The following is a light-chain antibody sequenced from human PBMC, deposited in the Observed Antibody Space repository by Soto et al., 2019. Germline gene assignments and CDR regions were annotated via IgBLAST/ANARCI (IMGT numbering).Light chain of an antibody. Sequence: DIQMTQSPSTLSASVGDRVTITCRASQSVVDSLAWYQQKPGKAPRLLVYRAISLDSGVPSRFSGSGSETEFTLTINSLQPDDFATYYCQQYHNYPWTFGQGTGVDFK. CDR1: QSVVDS. CDR2: RAI. CDR3: QQYHNYPWT. J-gene: IGKJ1*01. V-gene: IGKV1-5*03.